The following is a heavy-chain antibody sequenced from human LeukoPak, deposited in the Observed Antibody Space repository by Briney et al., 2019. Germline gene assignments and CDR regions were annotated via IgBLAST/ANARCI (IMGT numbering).Heavy chain of an antibody. Sequence: ASVKVSCKASGYTFTSYGISWVRQAPGHGLEWMGWISAYNGNTNYAQKLQGRVTMTTDTSTSTAYMELRSLRSDDTAVYYCARILDPVGYYYYYYMDVWGKGTTVTVSS. J-gene: IGHJ6*03. CDR3: ARILDPVGYYYYYYMDV. CDR1: GYTFTSYG. V-gene: IGHV1-18*01. CDR2: ISAYNGNT. D-gene: IGHD2-15*01.